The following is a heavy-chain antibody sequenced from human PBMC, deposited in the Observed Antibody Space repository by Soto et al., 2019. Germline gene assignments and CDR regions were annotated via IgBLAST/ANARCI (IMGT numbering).Heavy chain of an antibody. CDR3: SRVGGSTWH. Sequence: GSLRLSCAASGFTFSSYWMHWVRQAPGKGLVWVSRINSDGSSTNYADFVKGRFTISRDNAKNTLYLQMNSLRVEDTAVYYCSRVGGSTWHWGQGTLVTVSS. CDR1: GFTFSSYW. J-gene: IGHJ4*02. V-gene: IGHV3-74*01. D-gene: IGHD1-26*01. CDR2: INSDGSST.